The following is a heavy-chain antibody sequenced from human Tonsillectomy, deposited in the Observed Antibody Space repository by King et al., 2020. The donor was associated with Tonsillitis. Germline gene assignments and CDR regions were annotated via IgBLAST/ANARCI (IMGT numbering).Heavy chain of an antibody. D-gene: IGHD2-8*01. V-gene: IGHV4-39*01. Sequence: QLQESGPGLVKPSETLSLTCTVSGGSISSSSYYWGWIRQPPGKGLGWIGSIYYSGSTYYNPSLKSRVTISVDTAKNQFSLKLSSVTAADTAVYYCAGPRADCTNGECYFDTPWFDPWGQGTLVTVSS. J-gene: IGHJ5*02. CDR2: IYYSGST. CDR1: GGSISSSSYY. CDR3: AGPRADCTNGECYFDTPWFDP.